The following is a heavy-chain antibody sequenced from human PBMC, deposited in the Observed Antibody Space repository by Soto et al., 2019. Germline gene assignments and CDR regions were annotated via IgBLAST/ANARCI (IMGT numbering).Heavy chain of an antibody. CDR1: GYTFTTDY. CDR2: INPSGGRT. Sequence: QVQLVQSGAEVKKPGASVTVSCKASGYTFTTDYMHWVRQAPGQGLEWMGIINPSGGRTTYALKFQGRVSLTSDTSTNTVYMELSSLRSEDTAVYYCARAGENYGSGTFSPPLRYYFNSWGQGTLVTVSS. J-gene: IGHJ4*02. D-gene: IGHD3-10*01. V-gene: IGHV1-46*01. CDR3: ARAGENYGSGTFSPPLRYYFNS.